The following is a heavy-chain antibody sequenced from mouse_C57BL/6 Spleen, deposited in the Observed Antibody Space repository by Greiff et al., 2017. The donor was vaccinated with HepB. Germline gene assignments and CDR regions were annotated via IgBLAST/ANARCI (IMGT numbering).Heavy chain of an antibody. V-gene: IGHV5-17*01. D-gene: IGHD3-3*01. CDR1: GFTFSDYG. CDR3: ARLGTGAMDY. CDR2: ISSGSSTI. Sequence: EVKLVESGGGLVKPGGSLKLSCAASGFTFSDYGMHWVRQAPEKGLEWVAYISSGSSTIYYADTVKGRFTISRDNAKNTLFLQMTSLRSEDTAMYYYARLGTGAMDYWGQGTSVTVSS. J-gene: IGHJ4*01.